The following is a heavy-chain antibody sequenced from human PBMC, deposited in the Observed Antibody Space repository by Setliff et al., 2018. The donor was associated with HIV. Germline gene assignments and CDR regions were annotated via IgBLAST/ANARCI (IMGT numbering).Heavy chain of an antibody. CDR3: ARRIYGNNPYFDY. Sequence: PSETLSLTCIVSGASISSQYWSWIRQPAGKGLEWIGRVYSSGNTNYNPSFKSRVTMSVDTSKNQFSLKLSSVTAADTAIYYCARRIYGNNPYFDYWSQGTLVTVSS. J-gene: IGHJ4*02. CDR1: GASISSQY. CDR2: VYSSGNT. D-gene: IGHD4-17*01. V-gene: IGHV4-4*07.